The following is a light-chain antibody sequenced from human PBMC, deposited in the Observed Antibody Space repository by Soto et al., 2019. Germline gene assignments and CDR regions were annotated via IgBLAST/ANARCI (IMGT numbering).Light chain of an antibody. J-gene: IGKJ1*01. CDR3: QQDNSYQT. Sequence: IHMTQYPSTLSASVGDRVTITGRARQSISSCLAWYQQKPGKAPKLLIYDASSLESGVPSRFSGSGSGTEFTLTISSLQPDDFASYYCQQDNSYQTFGQGTKGEIK. V-gene: IGKV1-5*01. CDR2: DAS. CDR1: QSISSC.